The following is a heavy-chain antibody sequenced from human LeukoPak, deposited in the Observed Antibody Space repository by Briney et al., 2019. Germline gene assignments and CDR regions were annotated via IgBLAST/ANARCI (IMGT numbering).Heavy chain of an antibody. V-gene: IGHV4-59*01. CDR3: ARDGGATAFFDY. CDR2: IYYSGST. D-gene: IGHD1-26*01. J-gene: IGHJ4*02. CDR1: GGSISGYY. Sequence: SETLSLTCAVSGGSISGYYWSWVRQPPGKGLEWIGYIYYSGSTNYNPSLKSRVTISVDTSKNQFSLKLSSVSAADTAVYYCARDGGATAFFDYWGQGTLVTVSS.